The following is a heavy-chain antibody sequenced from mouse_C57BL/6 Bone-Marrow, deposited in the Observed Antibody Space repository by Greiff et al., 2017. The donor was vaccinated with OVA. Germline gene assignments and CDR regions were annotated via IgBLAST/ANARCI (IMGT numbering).Heavy chain of an antibody. J-gene: IGHJ3*01. D-gene: IGHD2-2*01. CDR2: IYPGSGST. V-gene: IGHV1-55*01. CDR3: ARRYYGYDGAWFAY. Sequence: QVQLQQSGAELVKPGASVKMSCKASGYTFTSYWITWVKQRPGQGLEWIGDIYPGSGSTNYNEKFKSKATLTVDTSSSTAYMQLSSLTSEDSAVYYCARRYYGYDGAWFAYWGQGTLVTVSA. CDR1: GYTFTSYW.